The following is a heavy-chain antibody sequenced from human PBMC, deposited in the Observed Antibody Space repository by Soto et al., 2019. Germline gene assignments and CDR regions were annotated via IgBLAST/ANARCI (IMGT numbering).Heavy chain of an antibody. CDR2: IYSGGST. V-gene: IGHV3-66*01. D-gene: IGHD2-15*01. CDR1: GFIVSSNY. CDR3: ATAKLLLPWLFDY. J-gene: IGHJ4*02. Sequence: PGGSLRLSCAASGFIVSSNYMRWVRQAPGKGLEWVSVIYSGGSTFYADSVKGRFIISRDDSKNTLFLQMNSLRAEDTAVYYCATAKLLLPWLFDYWGQGTLVTVSS.